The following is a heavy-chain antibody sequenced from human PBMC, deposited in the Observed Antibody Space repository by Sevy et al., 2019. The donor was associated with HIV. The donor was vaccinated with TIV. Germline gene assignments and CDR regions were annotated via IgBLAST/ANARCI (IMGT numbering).Heavy chain of an antibody. CDR2: INEDGSTK. CDR1: GFNIRVYW. CDR3: VRALFKADSL. V-gene: IGHV3-7*01. D-gene: IGHD2-21*01. Sequence: GGSLRLSCAASGFNIRVYWMLWVRQAPGKGLEWVAHINEDGSTKYYLESVKGRFTTSRDNAENSVFLQMNSLRVEDTAVYYCVRALFKADSLWGQGTLVTVSS. J-gene: IGHJ4*02.